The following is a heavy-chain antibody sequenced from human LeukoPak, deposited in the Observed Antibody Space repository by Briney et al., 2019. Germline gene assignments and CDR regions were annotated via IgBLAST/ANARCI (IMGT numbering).Heavy chain of an antibody. CDR3: ARGGYSYGYDY. Sequence: PGGSLRLSCAASGFIVSNNHISWVRQAPGKGLEWVSVLYSSGNAYYANSVRGRFSISRDNSKNTVFLQMNSLRVEDTAVYYCARGGYSYGYDYWGQGTLVTVSS. CDR1: GFIVSNNH. J-gene: IGHJ4*02. V-gene: IGHV3-66*01. CDR2: LYSSGNA. D-gene: IGHD5-18*01.